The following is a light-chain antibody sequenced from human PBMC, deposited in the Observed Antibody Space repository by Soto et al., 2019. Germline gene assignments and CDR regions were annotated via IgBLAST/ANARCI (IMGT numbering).Light chain of an antibody. CDR3: QQYNSYMT. J-gene: IGKJ1*01. V-gene: IGKV1-5*03. CDR2: KAY. CDR1: QSISSW. Sequence: DIQMTQSPSTLSASVGDRVTITCRASQSISSWLAWYQQKPGKAPKLLIYKAYSLESGVPSRFSGSGSGTEFTLTISSLQPDDFATYYCQQYNSYMTFGQGTKVEIK.